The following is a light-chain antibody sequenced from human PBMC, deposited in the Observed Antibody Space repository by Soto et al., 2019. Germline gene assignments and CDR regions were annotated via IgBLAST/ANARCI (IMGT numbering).Light chain of an antibody. Sequence: DIQMTQSPSTLSASVGDRVTNTCRASQSVTNWLAWFQQKPGKAPKLLIYDASSLESGVPQRFSGSGSGTEFTLTISSLFPDDFATYYCQQYNRYWTFGQGTKVDNK. CDR2: DAS. J-gene: IGKJ1*01. CDR1: QSVTNW. V-gene: IGKV1-5*01. CDR3: QQYNRYWT.